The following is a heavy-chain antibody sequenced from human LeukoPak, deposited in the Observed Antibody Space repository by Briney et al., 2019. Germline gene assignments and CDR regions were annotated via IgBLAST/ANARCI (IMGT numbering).Heavy chain of an antibody. CDR1: GYTFTGYY. Sequence: ASVKVSCKASGYTFTGYYMHWVRQAPGQGLEWMGWINPNSGGTNYAQKFQGRVTMTRDTSISTAYMELRSLRSDDTAVYYCARVGVGTGYCSSTSCYYYFDYWGQGTLVTVSS. V-gene: IGHV1-2*02. D-gene: IGHD2-2*03. CDR3: ARVGVGTGYCSSTSCYYYFDY. CDR2: INPNSGGT. J-gene: IGHJ4*02.